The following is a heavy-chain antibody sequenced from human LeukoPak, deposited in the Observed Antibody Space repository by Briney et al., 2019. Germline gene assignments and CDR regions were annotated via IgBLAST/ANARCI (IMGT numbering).Heavy chain of an antibody. CDR2: INPNSGGT. V-gene: IGHV1-2*02. D-gene: IGHD3-3*01. J-gene: IGHJ4*02. CDR1: GYTFTGYY. CDR3: ARGEWNYDFWSGYWEFDY. Sequence: ASVKVSCKASGYTFTGYYMHWVRQAPGQGLEWMGWINPNSGGTNYAQKFQGRVTMTRNTSISTAYMELSSLRSEDTAVYYCARGEWNYDFWSGYWEFDYWGQGTLVTVSS.